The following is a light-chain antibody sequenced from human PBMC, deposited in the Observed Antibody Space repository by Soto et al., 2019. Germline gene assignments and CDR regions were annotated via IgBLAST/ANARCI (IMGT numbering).Light chain of an antibody. CDR3: ISYTSSSTLYV. V-gene: IGLV2-14*01. J-gene: IGLJ1*01. CDR2: DVS. CDR1: SSDVGGYNY. Sequence: QSVLTQPASVSGSPGQSITISCTGTSSDVGGYNYVSWYQQHPGKAPKLMIYDVSNRPSGVSNRFSGSKSGNTASLTISGLQAVYEADYYCISYTSSSTLYVFGTGTKVTVL.